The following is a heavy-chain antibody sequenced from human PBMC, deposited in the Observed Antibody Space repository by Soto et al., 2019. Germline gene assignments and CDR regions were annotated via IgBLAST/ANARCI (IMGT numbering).Heavy chain of an antibody. V-gene: IGHV3-53*01. CDR1: GFTVSNNY. CDR3: ARDGSSSSWGVQY. Sequence: EVQLLESGGGLVQPGGSLRLSCAASGFTVSNNYMNWVRQAPGKGLEWVSVIYSGGRTYYADSVKGRFTISRDNSKNTLYLQMNSLRAEDTAVYYCARDGSSSSWGVQYWGQGTLVTVSS. CDR2: IYSGGRT. J-gene: IGHJ4*02. D-gene: IGHD6-6*01.